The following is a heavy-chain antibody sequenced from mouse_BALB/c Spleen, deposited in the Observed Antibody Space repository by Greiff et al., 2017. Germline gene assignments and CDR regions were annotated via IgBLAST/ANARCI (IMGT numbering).Heavy chain of an antibody. CDR3: ARDRYGNYHYAMDY. Sequence: EVNVVESGGGLVKPGGSLKLSCAASGFTFSDYYMYWVRQTPEKRLEWVATISDGGSYTYYPDSVKGRFTISRDNAKNNLYLQMSSLKSEDTAMYYCARDRYGNYHYAMDYWGQGTSVTVSS. V-gene: IGHV5-4*02. CDR1: GFTFSDYY. CDR2: ISDGGSYT. D-gene: IGHD2-10*02. J-gene: IGHJ4*01.